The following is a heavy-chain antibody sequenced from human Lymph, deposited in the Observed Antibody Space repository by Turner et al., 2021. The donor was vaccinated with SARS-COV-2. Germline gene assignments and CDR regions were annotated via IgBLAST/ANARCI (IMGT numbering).Heavy chain of an antibody. CDR2: INPNSGGT. Sequence: QVQLVQSGAEVTKPGASVKVSCKASGYTFPGYYMHWVRQAPGQGLEWMGWINPNSGGTNYAQKFQGRVTMTRDTSISTAYMELSRLRSDDTAVYYCARDVERYNDFWSGYSGGYGLDVWGQGTTVTVSS. CDR1: GYTFPGYY. CDR3: ARDVERYNDFWSGYSGGYGLDV. J-gene: IGHJ6*02. V-gene: IGHV1-2*02. D-gene: IGHD3-3*01.